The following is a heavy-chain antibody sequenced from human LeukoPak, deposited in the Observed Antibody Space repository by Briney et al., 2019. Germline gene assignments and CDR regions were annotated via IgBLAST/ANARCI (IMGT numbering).Heavy chain of an antibody. Sequence: PSETLSLTCTVSGGSISSYYWSWIRQPAGKGLEWIGRIYTSGSTNYNPSLKSRVTISVDTSKNQFSLKLSSVTAADTAVYYCAREVVRFLEWLPFDYWGQGTLVTVSS. D-gene: IGHD3-3*01. CDR3: AREVVRFLEWLPFDY. J-gene: IGHJ4*02. CDR1: GGSISSYY. CDR2: IYTSGST. V-gene: IGHV4-4*07.